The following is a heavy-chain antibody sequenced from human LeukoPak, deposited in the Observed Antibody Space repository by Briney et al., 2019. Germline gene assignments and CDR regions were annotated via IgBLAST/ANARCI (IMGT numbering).Heavy chain of an antibody. V-gene: IGHV3-23*01. Sequence: GGSLRLSCAASGFTFSSYTMNWVRQAPGKGLEWVSAIGGSGGSTYYADSVKGRFTISRDNPKKTLYLQMDSLRAEDTAVYYCAKDQHTTGTYSVHYFDYWGQGTLVTVSS. CDR2: IGGSGGST. CDR3: AKDQHTTGTYSVHYFDY. J-gene: IGHJ4*02. D-gene: IGHD1-1*01. CDR1: GFTFSSYT.